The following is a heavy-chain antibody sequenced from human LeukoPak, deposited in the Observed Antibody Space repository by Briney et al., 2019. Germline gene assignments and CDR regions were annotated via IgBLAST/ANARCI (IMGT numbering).Heavy chain of an antibody. CDR1: GGSISSYY. CDR2: IYYSGST. CDR3: ARDYGAVTTYR. D-gene: IGHD4-11*01. Sequence: SETLSLTCTVSGGSISSYYWSWIRQPPGKGLEWIGYIYYSGSTNYNPSLKSRVTISVDASKNQFSLKLSSVTAEDTAVYYCARDYGAVTTYRWGQGTLVTVSS. J-gene: IGHJ5*02. V-gene: IGHV4-59*01.